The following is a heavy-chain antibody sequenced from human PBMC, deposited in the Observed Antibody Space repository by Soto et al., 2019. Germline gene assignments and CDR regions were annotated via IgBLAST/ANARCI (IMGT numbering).Heavy chain of an antibody. CDR2: INHSGST. V-gene: IGHV4-34*01. CDR1: GGCFSGYY. J-gene: IGHJ6*03. Sequence: SETLSLTCAVYGGCFSGYYWSWISQPPGKGLEWIGEINHSGSTNYNPSLKSRATISVDTSKNQFSLKLSSVTAADTAVYYCARRRNDFWRGLKSYYMDVWGKGTTVTVSS. CDR3: ARRRNDFWRGLKSYYMDV. D-gene: IGHD3-3*01.